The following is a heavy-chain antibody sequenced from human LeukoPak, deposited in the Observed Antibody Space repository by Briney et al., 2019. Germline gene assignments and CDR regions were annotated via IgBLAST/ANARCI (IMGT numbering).Heavy chain of an antibody. D-gene: IGHD6-6*01. CDR1: GFTFSSYS. Sequence: GGSLRLSCAASGFTFSSYSMNWVRQAPGKGLEWVSSISSSSSYIYYADSVKGRFTISRDNSKNTLYLQMNSLRAEDTAVYYCAKDGLYRSSLGEAFDIWGQGTMVTVSS. J-gene: IGHJ3*02. CDR3: AKDGLYRSSLGEAFDI. CDR2: ISSSSSYI. V-gene: IGHV3-21*01.